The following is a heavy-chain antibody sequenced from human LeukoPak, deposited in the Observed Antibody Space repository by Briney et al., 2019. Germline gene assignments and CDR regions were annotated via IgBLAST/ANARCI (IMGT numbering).Heavy chain of an antibody. J-gene: IGHJ4*02. V-gene: IGHV3-74*01. CDR3: AKRHLIADRGLDY. D-gene: IGHD3-16*02. CDR2: INSDGDIA. CDR1: GFTFSISW. Sequence: GGSLRLSCAASGFTFSISWMHWVRQAPGKGLMWVSRINSDGDIANYADSVKGRFTISRDNSKNTLYLQMNSLRAEDTALYYCAKRHLIADRGLDYWGQGTLVTVSS.